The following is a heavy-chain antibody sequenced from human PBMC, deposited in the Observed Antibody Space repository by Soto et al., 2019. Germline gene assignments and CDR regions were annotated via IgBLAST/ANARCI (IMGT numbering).Heavy chain of an antibody. Sequence: GESLKISCKGSGYSFTSYWIGWVRQMPGKGLEWMGIIYPGDSDTRYSPSFQGQVTISADKSISTAYLQWSSLKASDTAMYYCARRKHYYDSSGYGTHYYGMDVWGQGTTVTVSS. CDR2: IYPGDSDT. V-gene: IGHV5-51*01. CDR3: ARRKHYYDSSGYGTHYYGMDV. J-gene: IGHJ6*02. CDR1: GYSFTSYW. D-gene: IGHD3-22*01.